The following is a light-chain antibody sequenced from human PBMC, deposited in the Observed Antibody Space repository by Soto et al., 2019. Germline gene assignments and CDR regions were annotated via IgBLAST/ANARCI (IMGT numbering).Light chain of an antibody. Sequence: QSALTRPASVSGSPGQSITISCTGTSSDVGNYKYVSWYQQHPGKAPKLMIYEVSNRPSGVSNRFSGSKSGNTASLTISGLQAEDETDYYCSSYTSSLYVFGTGTKLTVL. CDR3: SSYTSSLYV. V-gene: IGLV2-14*01. J-gene: IGLJ1*01. CDR2: EVS. CDR1: SSDVGNYKY.